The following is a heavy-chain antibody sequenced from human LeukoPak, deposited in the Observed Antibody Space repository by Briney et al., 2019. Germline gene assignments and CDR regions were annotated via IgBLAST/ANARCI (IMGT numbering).Heavy chain of an antibody. CDR1: GGSFSGYY. CDR3: ARGPYYYDSSGYYYGVPGYYYYGMDV. J-gene: IGHJ6*02. CDR2: INHSGST. Sequence: SETLSLTCAVYGGSFSGYYWSWIRQPPGKGLEWIGEINHSGSTNYNPSLKSRVTISVDPSKNQFSLKLSSVTAADPAVYYCARGPYYYDSSGYYYGVPGYYYYGMDVWGQGTTVTVSS. V-gene: IGHV4-34*01. D-gene: IGHD3-22*01.